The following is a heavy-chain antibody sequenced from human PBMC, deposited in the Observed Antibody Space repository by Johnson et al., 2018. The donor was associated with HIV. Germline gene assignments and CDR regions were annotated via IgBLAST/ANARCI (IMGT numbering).Heavy chain of an antibody. CDR2: IYSGGST. D-gene: IGHD3-22*01. V-gene: IGHV3-66*02. CDR1: GFTVSSNY. CDR3: AREGEYYYDSSGYYGVAFDI. Sequence: VQLVESGGGLVQPGGSLRLSCAASGFTVSSNYMSWVRQAPGKGLEWVSVIYSGGSTYYADSVKGRFTISRDNSKNTLYLQMNSLRAEDTAVYYCAREGEYYYDSSGYYGVAFDIWGQGTMVTVSS. J-gene: IGHJ3*02.